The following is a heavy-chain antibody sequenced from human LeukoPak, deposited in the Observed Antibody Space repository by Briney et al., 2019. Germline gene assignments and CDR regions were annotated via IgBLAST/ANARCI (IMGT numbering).Heavy chain of an antibody. CDR3: ARGRDGSSYYFDY. Sequence: SETLSLTCTVSGGSISSGSYYWSWIRQPAGKGLEWIGRIHTSGSTNYNPSLKGRFTISVDTSKNQFSLKLSSVAAADTAVYYCARGRDGSSYYFDYWGQGTLVTVSS. J-gene: IGHJ4*02. CDR2: IHTSGST. D-gene: IGHD1-26*01. V-gene: IGHV4-61*02. CDR1: GGSISSGSYY.